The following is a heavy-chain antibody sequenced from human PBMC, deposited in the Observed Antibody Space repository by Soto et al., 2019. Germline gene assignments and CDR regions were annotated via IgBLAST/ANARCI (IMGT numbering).Heavy chain of an antibody. D-gene: IGHD2-2*01. CDR1: GGFVNSDTHS. CDR3: ARFVRSCSATTCSTRADV. Sequence: SETLSLTCTVPGGFVNSDTHSWSWIRQTPGKRLEWIGFIYSGGSTKNPSLRSRVTMSVDTSRNQFSRKLRSVIVADTAVYHCARFVRSCSATTCSTRADVWGQGITVTVSS. J-gene: IGHJ6*02. V-gene: IGHV4-61*01. CDR2: IYSGGST.